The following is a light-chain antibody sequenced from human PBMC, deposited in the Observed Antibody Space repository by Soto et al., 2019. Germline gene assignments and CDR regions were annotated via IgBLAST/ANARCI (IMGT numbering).Light chain of an antibody. CDR3: TSWTTSTTMI. CDR1: SSDIGAYNF. J-gene: IGLJ2*01. V-gene: IGLV2-14*03. CDR2: DVN. Sequence: QAVVTQPASVSGSPGQSITISCTGTSSDIGAYNFVSWYQQHPGKAPKLILYDVNIRPSGVSNRFSGSKSGNTASLTISWIQAEDEADYYCTSWTTSTTMIFGGGTKVTVL.